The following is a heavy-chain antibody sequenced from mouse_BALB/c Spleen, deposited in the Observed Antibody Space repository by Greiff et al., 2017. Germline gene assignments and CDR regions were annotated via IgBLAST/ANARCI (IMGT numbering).Heavy chain of an antibody. Sequence: EVQGVESGAELVKPGASVKLSCTASGFNIKDTYMHWVKQRPEQGLEWIGRIDPANGNTKYDPKFQGKATITADTSSNTAYLQLSSLTSEDTAVYYCARVSDAMDYWGQGTSVTVSS. D-gene: IGHD6-2*01. V-gene: IGHV14-3*02. CDR1: GFNIKDTY. CDR2: IDPANGNT. CDR3: ARVSDAMDY. J-gene: IGHJ4*01.